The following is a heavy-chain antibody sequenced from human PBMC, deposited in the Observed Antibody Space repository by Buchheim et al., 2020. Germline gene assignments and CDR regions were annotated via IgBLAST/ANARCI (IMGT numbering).Heavy chain of an antibody. J-gene: IGHJ4*02. CDR1: GFTFSNYW. D-gene: IGHD6-6*01. CDR2: INQDGSQI. CDR3: ARIGYSSSSFDY. V-gene: IGHV3-7*01. Sequence: EVQLVESGGGLVQFGGSLRLSCAASGFTFSNYWMSWVRQAPGKGLKWLANINQDGSQIYYVDFVKGRFTISRDNVKRSVYLQMNSLRVEDTAVYYCARIGYSSSSFDYWGQGTL.